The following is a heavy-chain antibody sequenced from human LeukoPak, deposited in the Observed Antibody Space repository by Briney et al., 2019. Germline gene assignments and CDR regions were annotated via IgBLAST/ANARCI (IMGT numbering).Heavy chain of an antibody. CDR2: IYYRGGT. J-gene: IGHJ4*02. CDR1: GGSSSSYY. D-gene: IGHD5-12*01. CDR3: ARGRLIVAPGVYYFEY. Sequence: SETLSLTCTVSGGSSSSYYWSWIRQPPGKGLEWIGFIYYRGGTNYNPSLESRVTISGDTSKNEFSLKLTSVTAADTAVYYCARGRLIVAPGVYYFEYWGQGTLVTVSS. V-gene: IGHV4-59*08.